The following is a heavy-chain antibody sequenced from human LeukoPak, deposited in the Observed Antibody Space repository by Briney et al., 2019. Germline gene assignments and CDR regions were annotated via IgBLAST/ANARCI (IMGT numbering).Heavy chain of an antibody. CDR2: TYYRSTWYN. CDR3: ARRLTQYDCFDP. V-gene: IGHV6-1*01. CDR1: GDSVSSDSVT. Sequence: SQTLSLTCAISGDSVSSDSVTWNWIRQSPSRGLEWLGRTYYRSTWYNDYAASVRGRITVNPDTSKNQFSLHLNSVTPEDTAVYYCARRLTQYDCFDPWGQGILVTVSS. D-gene: IGHD2-2*01. J-gene: IGHJ5*02.